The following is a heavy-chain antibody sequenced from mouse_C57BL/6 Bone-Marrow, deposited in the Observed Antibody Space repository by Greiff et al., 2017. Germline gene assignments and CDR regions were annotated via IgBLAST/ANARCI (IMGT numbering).Heavy chain of an antibody. J-gene: IGHJ4*01. V-gene: IGHV5-4*01. CDR3: ARTLSAMDY. CDR2: ISDGGSYT. Sequence: EVQLVESGGGLVKPGGSLKLSCAASGFTFSSYAMSWVRQTPEKRLEWVATISDGGSYTYYPDNVRGRFTISRDNAKNNLYLQMSHLKSEDTAMYYCARTLSAMDYWGQGTSVTGSS. D-gene: IGHD6-1*01. CDR1: GFTFSSYA.